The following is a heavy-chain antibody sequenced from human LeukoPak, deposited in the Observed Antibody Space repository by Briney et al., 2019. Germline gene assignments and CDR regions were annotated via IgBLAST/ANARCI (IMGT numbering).Heavy chain of an antibody. D-gene: IGHD1-7*01. CDR2: ISSSGSTI. Sequence: GGSLRLSCAASGFTFSSYAMSWIRQAPGKGLEWVSYISSSGSTIYYADSVKGRFTISRDNAKNSLYLQMNSLRAEDTAVYYCANELELVDAFDIWGQGTMVTVSS. J-gene: IGHJ3*02. CDR1: GFTFSSYA. V-gene: IGHV3-11*04. CDR3: ANELELVDAFDI.